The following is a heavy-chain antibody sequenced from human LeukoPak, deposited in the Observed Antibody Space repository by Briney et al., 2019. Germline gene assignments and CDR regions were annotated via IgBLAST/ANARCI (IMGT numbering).Heavy chain of an antibody. CDR2: IYTSGST. D-gene: IGHD5-18*01. V-gene: IGHV4-4*07. J-gene: IGHJ4*02. CDR3: AREGGSIQLRSYYFDY. Sequence: SETLSLTCTVSGGSISSYYWSWIRQPAGKGLEWIGRIYTSGSTNYNPSLKSRVTISVDTSKNQFSLKLSSVTAADTAVYYCAREGGSIQLRSYYFDYWGQGTLVTVSS. CDR1: GGSISSYY.